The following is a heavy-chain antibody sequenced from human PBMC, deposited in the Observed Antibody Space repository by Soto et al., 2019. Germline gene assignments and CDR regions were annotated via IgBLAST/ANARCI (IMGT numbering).Heavy chain of an antibody. V-gene: IGHV1-8*01. Sequence: QVQLVQSGAEVKKPGASVKVSCKASGYTFTSYDINWVRQATGQGLEWMGWMNPNSGNTGYAQKFQGRVTMTRNTSISTAYMELSSLTSEHTAVYYCARGINYYDSGDDAFDIWGQGTMVTVSS. CDR3: ARGINYYDSGDDAFDI. CDR1: GYTFTSYD. D-gene: IGHD3-10*01. CDR2: MNPNSGNT. J-gene: IGHJ3*02.